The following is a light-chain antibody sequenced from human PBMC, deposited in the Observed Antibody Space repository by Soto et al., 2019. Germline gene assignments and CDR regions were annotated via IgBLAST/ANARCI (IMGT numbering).Light chain of an antibody. CDR1: QSVSRY. CDR2: DAS. J-gene: IGKJ4*01. CDR3: QQAGTLPLT. V-gene: IGKV3-11*01. Sequence: IGFTQSACTLSVSPGERATLSCRASQSVSRYLAWYQQKPGQAPRLLIYDASNRATGIPARFSGSGSGTDFTLTISSLQPEDFGVYYCQQAGTLPLTFGRGTKVDIK.